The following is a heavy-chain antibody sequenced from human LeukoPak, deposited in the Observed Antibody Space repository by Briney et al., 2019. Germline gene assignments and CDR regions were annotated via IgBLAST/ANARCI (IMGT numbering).Heavy chain of an antibody. CDR2: INPSGGST. D-gene: IGHD6-13*01. J-gene: IGHJ4*02. Sequence: ASVKVSCKASGYTFTSYYMHWVRQAPGQGLEWMGIINPSGGSTSYAQKFQGRVTMTRDMSTSTVYMELSSLRSEDTAVYYCARAAAAGTPPPARFVYWGQGTLVTVSS. V-gene: IGHV1-46*01. CDR3: ARAAAAGTPPPARFVY. CDR1: GYTFTSYY.